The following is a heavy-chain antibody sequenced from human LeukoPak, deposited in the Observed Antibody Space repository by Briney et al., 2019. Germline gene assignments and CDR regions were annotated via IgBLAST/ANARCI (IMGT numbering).Heavy chain of an antibody. D-gene: IGHD2-2*01. CDR1: GYTLTELS. CDR2: FDPEDDET. J-gene: IGHJ4*02. CDR3: ATGDCSTTSCLLDY. V-gene: IGHV1-24*01. Sequence: ASVKVSCKVSGYTLTELSMHWVRQAPGKGLEWMGGFDPEDDETIYAQKFQGRVTMTEDTSTDTAYMELSSLRSEDTAVYYCATGDCSTTSCLLDYWGRGTLVTVSS.